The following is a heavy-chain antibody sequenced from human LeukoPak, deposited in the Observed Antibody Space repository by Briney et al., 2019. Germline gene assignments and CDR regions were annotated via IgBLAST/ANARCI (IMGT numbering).Heavy chain of an antibody. CDR1: GYTFTGYY. Sequence: ASLKVSCKASGYTFTGYYMHWVRQAPGQGLEWMGWINPNSGGTNYAQKFQGRVTMTRDTSISTAYMELSRLRSDDTAVYYCARDQGSHTYYYYYMDVWGKGTTVTVSS. CDR2: INPNSGGT. CDR3: ARDQGSHTYYYYYMDV. V-gene: IGHV1-2*02. D-gene: IGHD6-13*01. J-gene: IGHJ6*03.